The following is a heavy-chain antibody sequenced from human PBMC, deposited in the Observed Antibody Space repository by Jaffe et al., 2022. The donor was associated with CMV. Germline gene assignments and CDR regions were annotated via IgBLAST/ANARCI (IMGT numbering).Heavy chain of an antibody. D-gene: IGHD3-10*01. V-gene: IGHV2-5*01. J-gene: IGHJ5*02. CDR1: GFSLSTSGVG. CDR3: AHRRRSFYYGSGSYFSPNWFDP. CDR2: IYWNDDK. Sequence: QITLKESGPTLVKPTQTLTLTCTFSGFSLSTSGVGVGWIRQPPGKALEWLALIYWNDDKRYSPSLKSRLTITKDTSKNQVVLTMTNMDPVDTATYYCAHRRRSFYYGSGSYFSPNWFDPWGQGTLVTVSS.